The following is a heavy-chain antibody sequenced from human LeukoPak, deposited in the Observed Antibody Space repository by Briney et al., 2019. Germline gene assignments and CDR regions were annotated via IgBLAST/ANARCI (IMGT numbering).Heavy chain of an antibody. CDR2: IYSGGST. J-gene: IGHJ4*02. V-gene: IGHV3-53*01. D-gene: IGHD4-17*01. CDR3: ARGGDYGDPFDY. Sequence: GGSLRLSCAASGFTFSSYAMSWVRQAPGKGLEWVSVIYSGGSTYYADSVKGRFTISRDNSKNTLYLQMNSLRAEDTAVYYCARGGDYGDPFDYWGQGTLVTVSS. CDR1: GFTFSSYA.